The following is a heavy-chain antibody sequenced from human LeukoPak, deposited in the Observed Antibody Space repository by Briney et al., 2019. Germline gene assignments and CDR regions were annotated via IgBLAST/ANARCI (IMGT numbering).Heavy chain of an antibody. J-gene: IGHJ4*02. CDR1: GYSISSVYY. CDR2: LYHSGRT. Sequence: SETLSLTCTVSGYSISSVYYWGWIRQPPGKGLEWIATLYHSGRTYYNPSLKSRVTISVDTSKNQFSLKLSSVTAADTAVYYCARGLRYSSSWYRHWGQGTLVTVSS. V-gene: IGHV4-38-2*02. CDR3: ARGLRYSSSWYRH. D-gene: IGHD6-13*01.